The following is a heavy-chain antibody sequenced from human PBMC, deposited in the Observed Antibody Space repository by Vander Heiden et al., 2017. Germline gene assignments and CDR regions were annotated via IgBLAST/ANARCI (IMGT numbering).Heavy chain of an antibody. Sequence: EVQLLESAGGLVQPGGSLRLSCAGSGFTFSSYAMSWVRQAPGKGLEWVSAISGSGGSTYYADSVKGRFTISRDNSKNTLYLQMNSLRAEDTAVYYCAKDFQWLGSNWFDPWGQGTLVTVSS. CDR3: AKDFQWLGSNWFDP. CDR1: GFTFSSYA. V-gene: IGHV3-23*01. D-gene: IGHD6-19*01. J-gene: IGHJ5*02. CDR2: ISGSGGST.